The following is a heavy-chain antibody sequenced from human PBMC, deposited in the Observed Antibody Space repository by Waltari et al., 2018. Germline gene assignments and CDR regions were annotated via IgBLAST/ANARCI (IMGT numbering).Heavy chain of an antibody. CDR1: GYTTGNY. Sequence: QVQLVQSGPEVKKPGASVKVSCKTSGYTTGNYIHWVRQAPGQGLEWLGFINPTSGGTDYSDKFQYRVTLTRDTSISTVYMELSSLRSDDTAVYYCARVWFHSGFDFWGQGTLVAVTS. CDR3: ARVWFHSGFDF. CDR2: INPTSGGT. D-gene: IGHD1-26*01. V-gene: IGHV1-2*07. J-gene: IGHJ4*02.